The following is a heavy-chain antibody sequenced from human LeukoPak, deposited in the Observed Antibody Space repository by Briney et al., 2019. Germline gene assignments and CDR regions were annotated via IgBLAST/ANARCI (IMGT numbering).Heavy chain of an antibody. CDR1: GYIFTSYG. D-gene: IGHD3-22*01. Sequence: ASVKVSCKASGYIFTSYGIHWVRQAPGQRLEWMGGINTGNGNTKYSQEFKGRVTITRDTSASTAYMELSRLRSEDMAVFYCARSTFDSSGYPFFDYWGQGTLVTVSS. CDR2: INTGNGNT. CDR3: ARSTFDSSGYPFFDY. V-gene: IGHV1-3*03. J-gene: IGHJ4*02.